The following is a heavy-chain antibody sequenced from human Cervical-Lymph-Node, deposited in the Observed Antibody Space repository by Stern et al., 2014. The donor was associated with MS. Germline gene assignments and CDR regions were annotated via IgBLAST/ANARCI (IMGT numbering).Heavy chain of an antibody. Sequence: QVQLQESGPGLVKPSETLSLTCTVSGGSISSYYWSWIRQPPGKGLEWIGYIYYSGSTNYNPSLKSRVTISVDTSKNQFSLKLSSVTAADTAVYYCARDSPYSSSPFYYGMDVWGQGTTVTVSS. CDR2: IYYSGST. CDR3: ARDSPYSSSPFYYGMDV. CDR1: GGSISSYY. D-gene: IGHD6-13*01. V-gene: IGHV4-59*01. J-gene: IGHJ6*02.